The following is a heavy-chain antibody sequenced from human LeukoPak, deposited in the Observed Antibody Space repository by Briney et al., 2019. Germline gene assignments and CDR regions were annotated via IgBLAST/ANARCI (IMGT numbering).Heavy chain of an antibody. J-gene: IGHJ5*02. D-gene: IGHD3-10*01. CDR3: ARGGYYGSGNDFRFDP. CDR2: IYYSGST. V-gene: IGHV4-59*01. CDR1: GGSISSYY. Sequence: SEALSLTCTVAGGSISSYYWSWIRQPPGKGLEWIGYIYYSGSTNYNPSLKSRVTISVDTSKNQFSLKLSSVTAADTAVYYCARGGYYGSGNDFRFDPWGQGTLVTVSS.